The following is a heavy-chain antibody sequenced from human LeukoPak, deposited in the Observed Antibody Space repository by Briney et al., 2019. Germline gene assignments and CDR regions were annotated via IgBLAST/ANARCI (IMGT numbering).Heavy chain of an antibody. Sequence: GESLKISCKGSGYSFTSYWIGWVRQMPGKGLEWMGIIYPGDSDTRYSPSFQGQVTISADKSISTAYLQWSSLKASDTATYYCARQMDTESYYYGSGALFDPWGQGTLVTVSS. V-gene: IGHV5-51*01. CDR3: ARQMDTESYYYGSGALFDP. J-gene: IGHJ5*02. D-gene: IGHD3-10*01. CDR2: IYPGDSDT. CDR1: GYSFTSYW.